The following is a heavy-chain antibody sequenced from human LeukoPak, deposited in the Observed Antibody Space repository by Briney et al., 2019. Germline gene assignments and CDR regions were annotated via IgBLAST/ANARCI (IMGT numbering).Heavy chain of an antibody. Sequence: GGSLRLSCTTSGLTFSTSGFNWVRQAPGKCLEWVASIGPTGFDRYHADSIKGRFTISRDNANNFLYLQMDSLRAEDTAVYYCATETNGRHYDYWGQGTLLTVSS. CDR2: IGPTGFDR. CDR1: GLTFSTSG. V-gene: IGHV3-21*06. D-gene: IGHD1-14*01. J-gene: IGHJ4*02. CDR3: ATETNGRHYDY.